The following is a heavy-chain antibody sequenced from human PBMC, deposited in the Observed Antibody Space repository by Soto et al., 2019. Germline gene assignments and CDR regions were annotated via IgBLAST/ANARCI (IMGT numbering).Heavy chain of an antibody. CDR3: ARVRWGTTTYYYGMDV. V-gene: IGHV1-46*01. J-gene: IGHJ6*02. Sequence: ASVKVSCKASGYTFTSYYMHWVRHAPGQGLEWMGIINPSGGSTSYAQKFQGRVTMTRDTSTSTVYMELSSLRSEDTAVYYCARVRWGTTTYYYGMDVWGQGTTVTVSS. CDR1: GYTFTSYY. CDR2: INPSGGST. D-gene: IGHD1-7*01.